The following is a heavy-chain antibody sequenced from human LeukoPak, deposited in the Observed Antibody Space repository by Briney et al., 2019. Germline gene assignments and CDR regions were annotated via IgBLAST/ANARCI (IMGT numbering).Heavy chain of an antibody. J-gene: IGHJ4*02. D-gene: IGHD1-14*01. CDR2: INSDGSST. Sequence: PGGSLRLSCAASGFTFSSYWMHWVRHAPGKGLVWVSRINSDGSSTSYADSVKGRFTISRDNAKNTLYLQMNSLRAEDTAVYYCARGTQFSGFDYWGQGTLVTVSS. CDR1: GFTFSSYW. V-gene: IGHV3-74*01. CDR3: ARGTQFSGFDY.